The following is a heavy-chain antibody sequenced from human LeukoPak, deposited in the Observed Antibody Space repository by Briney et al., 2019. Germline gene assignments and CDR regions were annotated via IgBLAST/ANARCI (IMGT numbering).Heavy chain of an antibody. V-gene: IGHV3-53*01. J-gene: IGHJ4*02. CDR2: IYSDNT. CDR3: ARAPPNGSRGPD. CDR1: GFTVSSNS. Sequence: GGSLRLSCTVSGFTVSSNSMSWVRQAPGKGLEWVSFIYSDNTHYSDSVKGRFTISRDNSKNTLYLQMNSLKTEDTAVYYCARAPPNGSRGPDWGQGTLVTVSS. D-gene: IGHD1-26*01.